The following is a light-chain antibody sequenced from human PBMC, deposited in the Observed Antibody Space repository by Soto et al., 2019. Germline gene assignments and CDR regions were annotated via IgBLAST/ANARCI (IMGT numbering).Light chain of an antibody. CDR3: QQYKSFSLT. J-gene: IGKJ4*01. V-gene: IGKV1-5*03. CDR1: QSISNW. CDR2: KTS. Sequence: DIQMTQSPSTLSASVGDRVTITCRASQSISNWLAWYQQKPGKAPKLLIYKTSNLDSGVPSRFSGSGSGTEFSLTISSQQPDDFATYYCQQYKSFSLTFGGGTRVEVK.